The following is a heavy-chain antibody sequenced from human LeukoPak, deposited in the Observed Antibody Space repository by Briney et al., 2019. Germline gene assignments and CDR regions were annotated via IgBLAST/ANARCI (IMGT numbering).Heavy chain of an antibody. D-gene: IGHD5-24*01. CDR2: IYYSGST. CDR3: ARGIRDGYNFGTFDY. V-gene: IGHV4-59*12. CDR1: GGSISGYY. J-gene: IGHJ4*02. Sequence: SETLSLTCTVSGGSISGYYGSWIRQPPGKGLEWIGYIYYSGSTNYNPSLKSRVTISVDTSKNQFSLKLTSVTAADTAVYYCARGIRDGYNFGTFDYWGQGTLVTVSS.